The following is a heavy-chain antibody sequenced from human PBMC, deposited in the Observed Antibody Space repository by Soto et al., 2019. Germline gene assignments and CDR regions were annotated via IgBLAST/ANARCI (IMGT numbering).Heavy chain of an antibody. Sequence: GGSLRLSCAASGFTLSDYYMSWIRQAPGKGLEWVSYISSSSSYTNYADSVKGRFTISRDNAKNSLYLQMNSLRAEDTAVYYCARDDFGGDYDSSVDYWGQGTLVTVSS. D-gene: IGHD3-22*01. CDR3: ARDDFGGDYDSSVDY. V-gene: IGHV3-11*05. CDR1: GFTLSDYY. J-gene: IGHJ4*02. CDR2: ISSSSSYT.